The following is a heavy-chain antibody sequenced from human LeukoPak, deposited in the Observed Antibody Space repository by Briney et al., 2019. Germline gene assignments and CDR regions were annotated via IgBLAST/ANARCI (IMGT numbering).Heavy chain of an antibody. Sequence: SETLSLTCAVYGGPFSGYYWSWLRQPPGKGLEWIGEIKHRGSTNHNPPLKSRVTISVDTSKNQFALTLSSVTAADPAVYYCASLPWYSSVPCLWGEGTMVTVSS. J-gene: IGHJ3*01. CDR3: ASLPWYSSVPCL. V-gene: IGHV4-34*01. D-gene: IGHD6-19*01. CDR1: GGPFSGYY. CDR2: IKHRGST.